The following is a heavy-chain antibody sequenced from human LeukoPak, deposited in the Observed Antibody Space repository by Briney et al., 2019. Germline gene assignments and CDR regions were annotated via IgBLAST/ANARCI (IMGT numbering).Heavy chain of an antibody. CDR3: AGTSNWFDP. J-gene: IGHJ5*02. V-gene: IGHV3-48*04. CDR2: ISDSSRTI. CDR1: GFTFSSYS. Sequence: GGSLRLSCAASGFTFSSYSMNWVRQAPGKGLEWVSYISDSSRTIYYADSVKGRFTISRDNAKNSLSLQMNSLRAEDTAVYYCAGTSNWFDPGGQGTLVTVSS. D-gene: IGHD1-1*01.